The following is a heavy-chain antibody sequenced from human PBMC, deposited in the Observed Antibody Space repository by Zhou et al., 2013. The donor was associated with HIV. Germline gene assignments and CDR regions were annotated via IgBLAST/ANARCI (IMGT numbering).Heavy chain of an antibody. CDR2: ISAYNGNT. J-gene: IGHJ4*02. Sequence: QLVQSGPEMKKPGASVTVACKTSGYTFTSYGISWVRQAPGQGLEWMGWISAYNGNTNYAQKLQGRVTMTTDTSTSTAYMELRSLRSDDTAVYYCARMSRDGFEAVYFDYWARERWSPSPQ. V-gene: IGHV1-18*01. CDR3: ARMSRDGFEAVYFDY. D-gene: IGHD3-10*01. CDR1: GYTFTSYG.